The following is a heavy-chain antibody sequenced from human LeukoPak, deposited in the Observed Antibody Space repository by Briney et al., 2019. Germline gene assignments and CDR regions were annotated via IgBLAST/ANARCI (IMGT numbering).Heavy chain of an antibody. CDR3: GRGRPRGYSGYVIDY. CDR1: GFTFSAYD. V-gene: IGHV3-69-1*01. J-gene: IGHJ4*02. D-gene: IGHD5-12*01. Sequence: PGGSLRLSCVGSGFTFSAYDMQWVRQAPGKGLEWVSGTSRSSGAHYTDSVKGRFTISRDNAKNTLYLQMNSLRAEDTAAFYCGRGRPRGYSGYVIDYWGQGTPITVSS. CDR2: TSRSSGA.